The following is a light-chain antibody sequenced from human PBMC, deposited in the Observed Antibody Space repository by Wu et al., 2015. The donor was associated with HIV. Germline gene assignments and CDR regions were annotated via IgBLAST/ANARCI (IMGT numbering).Light chain of an antibody. V-gene: IGKV3-20*01. CDR1: QNIRSNY. J-gene: IGKJ1*01. CDR3: QQYGSSPWT. Sequence: EIVLTQSPGTLSLSPGERATLSCRASQNIRSNYLAWYRHKPGQAPRLLIYGASSRATGIPDRFSGSGSGTDFTLTISRLEPEDFAVYYCQQYGSSPWTFGQGTKVEIK. CDR2: GAS.